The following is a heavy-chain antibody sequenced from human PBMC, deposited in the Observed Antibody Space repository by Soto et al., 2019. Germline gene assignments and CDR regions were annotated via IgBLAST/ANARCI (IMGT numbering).Heavy chain of an antibody. CDR3: ARWGYGGNSGDYYYGMDV. CDR2: IIPIFGTA. Sequence: RASVKVSCKASGGTFSSYAISWVRQAPGQGLEWMGGIIPIFGTANYAQKFQGRVTITADKSTSTAYMELSSLRSEDTAVYYCARWGYGGNSGDYYYGMDVWGQGTTVTVSS. V-gene: IGHV1-69*06. D-gene: IGHD4-17*01. J-gene: IGHJ6*02. CDR1: GGTFSSYA.